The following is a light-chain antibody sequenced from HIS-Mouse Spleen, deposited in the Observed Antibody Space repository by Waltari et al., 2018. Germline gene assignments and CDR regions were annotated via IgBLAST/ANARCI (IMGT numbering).Light chain of an antibody. CDR3: CSYAGSYTVV. J-gene: IGLJ2*01. CDR1: SSDVGCYNY. V-gene: IGLV2-11*01. CDR2: NDS. Sequence: QSALTQPRSVSGSPGQSVTISCTGTSSDVGCYNYVSWYQQHPGKAPKLMIYNDSKRPSGVPDPFSGSKSGNTASLTISGLQAEDEADYYCCSYAGSYTVVFGGGTKLTVL.